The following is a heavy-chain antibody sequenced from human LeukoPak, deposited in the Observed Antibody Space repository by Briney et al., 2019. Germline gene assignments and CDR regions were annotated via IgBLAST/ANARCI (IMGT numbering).Heavy chain of an antibody. V-gene: IGHV1-8*01. D-gene: IGHD3-9*01. CDR1: GYTFTSYD. Sequence: ASVKVSCKASGYTFTSYDINWVRQATGQGLEWMGWMNPNSGNTGYAQKLQGRVTMTTDTSTSTAYMELRSLRSDDTAVYYCARIPYDILTGPDYWGQGTLVTVSS. CDR3: ARIPYDILTGPDY. J-gene: IGHJ4*02. CDR2: MNPNSGNT.